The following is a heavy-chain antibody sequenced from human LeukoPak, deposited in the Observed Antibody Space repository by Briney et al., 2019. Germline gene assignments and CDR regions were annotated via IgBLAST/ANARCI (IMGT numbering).Heavy chain of an antibody. Sequence: ASVKVSCKASGYTFTSYGISWVRQAPGQGLEWMGWIGPNNGNTNYAQKLQGRVTMTTDTSTGTAYMELRSLRSDDTAVYYCARDGEKDTAMVTGAYWGQGTLVTVSS. CDR2: IGPNNGNT. D-gene: IGHD5-18*01. CDR3: ARDGEKDTAMVTGAY. CDR1: GYTFTSYG. J-gene: IGHJ4*02. V-gene: IGHV1-18*01.